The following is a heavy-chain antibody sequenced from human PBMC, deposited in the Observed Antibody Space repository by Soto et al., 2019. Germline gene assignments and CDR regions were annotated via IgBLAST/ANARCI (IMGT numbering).Heavy chain of an antibody. Sequence: QVQLVQSGAKVKRPGASVKVSCKASGYTFTTYGFNWVRQAPGQGLEWMGWISPYNGDTNYAQNFQGRVTLTTDTSTSTAYMELRSLTSDDTAVYYCARTPRAQMIVLEAATRFDYWGQGTLVTVSS. CDR2: ISPYNGDT. CDR1: GYTFTTYG. J-gene: IGHJ4*02. D-gene: IGHD2-15*01. CDR3: ARTPRAQMIVLEAATRFDY. V-gene: IGHV1-18*04.